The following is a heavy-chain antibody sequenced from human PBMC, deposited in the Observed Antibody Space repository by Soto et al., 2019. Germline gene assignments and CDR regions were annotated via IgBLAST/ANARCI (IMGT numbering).Heavy chain of an antibody. V-gene: IGHV4-59*01. CDR1: GGSISSYY. CDR2: IYYSGSC. D-gene: IGHD6-6*01. J-gene: IGHJ5*02. Sequence: SETLSLTCTVSGGSISSYYWSWIRQPPGKGLEWIGYIYYSGSCNFNPSLKSRVTISVDTSKNQFSLKLSSVTAADTAVYYCARVSSSIAARLWFDPWGQGTLVTVSS. CDR3: ARVSSSIAARLWFDP.